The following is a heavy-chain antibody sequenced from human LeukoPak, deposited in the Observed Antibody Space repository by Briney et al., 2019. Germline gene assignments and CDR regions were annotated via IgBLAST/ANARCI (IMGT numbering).Heavy chain of an antibody. V-gene: IGHV3-23*01. J-gene: IGHJ4*02. CDR2: ISGSGGTT. Sequence: GGSLRLSCAASGFTFNNYAMSWVRQAPGKGPEWLSAISGSGGTTYSADSVKGRFTISRDNSKNTLFLQMNSLRAEDTAVYYCARDLDFWGQGTLVTVSS. CDR1: GFTFNNYA. CDR3: ARDLDF.